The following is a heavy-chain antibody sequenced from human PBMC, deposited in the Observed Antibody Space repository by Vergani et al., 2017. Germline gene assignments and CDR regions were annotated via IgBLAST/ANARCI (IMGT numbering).Heavy chain of an antibody. CDR2: ISASGAPT. V-gene: IGHV3-23*04. CDR1: GFTFSSYG. Sequence: EVQLVESGGGLVQPGGSLRLSCAASGFTFSSYGMHWVRQAPGKGLEWVSGISASGAPTYYADSVKGRFSISRDNSKNTVFLQMHSLRAEDTAIYYCVKEKIDLGSYFFDSWGHGILVTVSS. CDR3: VKEKIDLGSYFFDS. D-gene: IGHD2/OR15-2a*01. J-gene: IGHJ4*01.